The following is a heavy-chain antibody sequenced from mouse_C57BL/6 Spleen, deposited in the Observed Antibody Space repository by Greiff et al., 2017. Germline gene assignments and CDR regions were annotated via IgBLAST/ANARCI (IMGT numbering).Heavy chain of an antibody. CDR2: ISSGGDYI. J-gene: IGHJ1*03. Sequence: EVKVEESGEGLVKPGGSLKLSCAASGFTFSSYAMSWVRQTPEKRLEWVAYISSGGDYIYYADTVKGRFTISRDNARNTLYLQMSSLKSEDTAMYYCTRDDYYGSSYDWYFDVWGTGTTVTVSS. CDR3: TRDDYYGSSYDWYFDV. D-gene: IGHD1-1*01. CDR1: GFTFSSYA. V-gene: IGHV5-9-1*02.